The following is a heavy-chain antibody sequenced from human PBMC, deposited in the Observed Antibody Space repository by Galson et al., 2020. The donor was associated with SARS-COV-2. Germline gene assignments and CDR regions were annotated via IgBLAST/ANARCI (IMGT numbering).Heavy chain of an antibody. V-gene: IGHV1-18*01. CDR2: ISAYNGNT. CDR3: ARSGETYYDILTGYYFSLGWFDP. J-gene: IGHJ5*02. Sequence: ASVKVSCKASGYTFTSYGISWVRQAPGQGLEWMGWISAYNGNTNYAQKLQGRVTMTTDTSTSTAYMELRSLRSDDTAVYYCARSGETYYDILTGYYFSLGWFDPWGQGTLVTVSS. CDR1: GYTFTSYG. D-gene: IGHD3-9*01.